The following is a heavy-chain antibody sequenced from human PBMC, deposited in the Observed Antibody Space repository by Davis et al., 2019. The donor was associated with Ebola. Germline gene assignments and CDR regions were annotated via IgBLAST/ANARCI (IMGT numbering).Heavy chain of an antibody. D-gene: IGHD3-10*01. CDR3: ARDDFYGLGSREY. CDR2: VNDSGTA. CDR1: GGAFSGYF. J-gene: IGHJ4*02. Sequence: MPSETLSLTCAVSGGAFSGYFWSWIRQAPGKGLEWIGEVNDSGTAKYNPSLKGRPTISLDLIKKQFSLKLSSVTAADTAVYYCARDDFYGLGSREYWGRGTLVTVAS. V-gene: IGHV4-34*01.